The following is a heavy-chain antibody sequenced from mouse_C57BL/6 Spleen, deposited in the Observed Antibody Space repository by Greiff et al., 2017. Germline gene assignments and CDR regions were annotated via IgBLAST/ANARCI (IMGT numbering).Heavy chain of an antibody. CDR2: ISSGSSTI. CDR1: GFTFSDYG. D-gene: IGHD2-1*01. J-gene: IGHJ1*03. V-gene: IGHV5-17*01. Sequence: EVKVVESGGGLVKPGGSLKLSCAASGFTFSDYGMHWVRQAPEKGLEWVAYISSGSSTIYYADTVKGRFTISRDNAKNTLFLQMTSLRSEDTAMYYCARERIYYGNYWYFDVWGTGTTVTVSS. CDR3: ARERIYYGNYWYFDV.